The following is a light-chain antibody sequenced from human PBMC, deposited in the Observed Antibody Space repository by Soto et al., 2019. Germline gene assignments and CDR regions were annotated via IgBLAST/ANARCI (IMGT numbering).Light chain of an antibody. Sequence: EIVLTQSPGSLSLSPGERATLSCRASQSVYFSYLAWYQQKSGQAPRLLIHGAISRAAGIPDRFSGSDSGRDFTLIINGVTPEAPAVYYCQQYGSSPYTFGRGTRLEI. V-gene: IGKV3-20*01. J-gene: IGKJ5*01. CDR1: QSVYFSY. CDR2: GAI. CDR3: QQYGSSPYT.